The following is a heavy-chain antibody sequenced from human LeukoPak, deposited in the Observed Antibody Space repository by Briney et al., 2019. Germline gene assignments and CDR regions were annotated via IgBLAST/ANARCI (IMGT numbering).Heavy chain of an antibody. V-gene: IGHV3-48*03. CDR3: ARGGSYYSDSSGD. J-gene: IGHJ4*02. Sequence: GGSLRLSCAASRFTFSSYEMNWVRQAPGKGLEWVSYISSSGTTIYYADSVKGRFTISRDNAKNSLYLQMSSLRAEDTAVYYCARGGSYYSDSSGDWGQGILVTVSS. CDR1: RFTFSSYE. CDR2: ISSSGTTI. D-gene: IGHD3-22*01.